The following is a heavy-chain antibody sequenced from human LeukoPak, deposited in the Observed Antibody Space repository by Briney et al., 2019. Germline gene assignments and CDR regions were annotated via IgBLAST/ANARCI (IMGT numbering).Heavy chain of an antibody. V-gene: IGHV4-39*01. CDR2: VNYSGNT. CDR1: GGSLNSNSYY. D-gene: IGHD2/OR15-2a*01. J-gene: IGHJ3*01. CDR3: AGSYSSTWYSTFDL. Sequence: SETLPLTCTVSGGSLNSNSYYWGWIRQPPGKGLEWIGSVNYSGNTYYSPSLKSRVTISVDTSKNQFSLKLSSVTAADSAIYYCAGSYSSTWYSTFDLWGQGTVVTVSS.